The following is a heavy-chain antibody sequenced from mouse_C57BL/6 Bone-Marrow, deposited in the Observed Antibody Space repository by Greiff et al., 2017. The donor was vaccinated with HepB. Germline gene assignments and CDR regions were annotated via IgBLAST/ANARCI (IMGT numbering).Heavy chain of an antibody. CDR3: ASKCPYYYGSSAAWLAY. V-gene: IGHV5-4*03. Sequence: EVMLVESGGGLVKPGGSLKLSCAASGFTFSSYAMSWVRQTPEKRLEWVATISDGGSYTYSPDNVKGRFTLSRDNAKNNLYLQMSQLKSEDTAMYYWASKCPYYYGSSAAWLAYWGQGTLVTVSA. D-gene: IGHD1-1*01. CDR2: ISDGGSYT. J-gene: IGHJ3*01. CDR1: GFTFSSYA.